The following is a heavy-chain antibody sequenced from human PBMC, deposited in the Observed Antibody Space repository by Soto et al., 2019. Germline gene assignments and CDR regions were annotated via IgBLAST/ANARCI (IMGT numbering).Heavy chain of an antibody. J-gene: IGHJ4*02. CDR3: ARGVHYDSSGYYYFY. CDR2: IIPLFGTA. V-gene: IGHV1-69*13. CDR1: GGTFSTYA. Sequence: SVKVSCKASGGTFSTYAIDWVLQAPGQGLEWMGGIIPLFGTAKYAQNFQGRITITADESTNTAYMELRSLRSQDTAVYYCARGVHYDSSGYYYFYWGQGTLVTVSS. D-gene: IGHD3-22*01.